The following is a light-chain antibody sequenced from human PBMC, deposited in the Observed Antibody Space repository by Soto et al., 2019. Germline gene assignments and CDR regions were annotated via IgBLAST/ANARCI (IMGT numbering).Light chain of an antibody. Sequence: AIQLTQSPSSLSASVGDRVTITCRASQDIRGALAWYQQKPGKAPKLLISDVSSLESGVPSRFSGSGSGKDFTLTISSLQPEEFATYYCQQFNTSPITFGQGTRLEIK. J-gene: IGKJ5*01. V-gene: IGKV1-13*02. CDR3: QQFNTSPIT. CDR1: QDIRGA. CDR2: DVS.